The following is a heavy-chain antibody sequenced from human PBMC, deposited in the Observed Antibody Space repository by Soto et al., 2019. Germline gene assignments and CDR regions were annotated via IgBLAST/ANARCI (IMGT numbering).Heavy chain of an antibody. Sequence: ASVTVASKASGYPVIGTYTHWVPQAPGQGLEWMGWINPDSGGTNYAQKFQGRVTMTRDTSISTAYMELSRLRSDDTAVYYCTRKVRDYNFDYWGQGALVTVSS. CDR1: GYPVIGTY. V-gene: IGHV1-2*02. D-gene: IGHD4-17*01. J-gene: IGHJ4*02. CDR3: TRKVRDYNFDY. CDR2: INPDSGGT.